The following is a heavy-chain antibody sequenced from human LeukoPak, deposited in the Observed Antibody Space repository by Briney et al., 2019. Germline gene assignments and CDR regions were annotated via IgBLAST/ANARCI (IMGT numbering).Heavy chain of an antibody. J-gene: IGHJ4*02. D-gene: IGHD6-19*01. V-gene: IGHV4-39*01. CDR1: GGSIRSSSYY. CDR2: IYYSGST. Sequence: SETLSLTCTVSGGSIRSSSYYWGWIRQPPGKGLEWIVSIYYSGSTCYNASLKSRGTISVDTSKNQFSLKLNSVTAADTAVYFCARQVVAVAGTGYFDYWGQGTLVTVSS. CDR3: ARQVVAVAGTGYFDY.